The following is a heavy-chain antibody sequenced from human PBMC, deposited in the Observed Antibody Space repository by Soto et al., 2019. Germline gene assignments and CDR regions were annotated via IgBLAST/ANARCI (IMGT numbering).Heavy chain of an antibody. Sequence: QVQLVESGGGVVQPGRSLRLSCAASGFMFSSYGIHWGRQAPGRGLEWVAVISYGGTYKYYADSVKGRFTLSRDNSENTVSLQMNGLRPEDTAVYYCAKQYTDLVIGAFDVWGPGAMVTVSS. V-gene: IGHV3-30*18. CDR1: GFMFSSYG. CDR3: AKQYTDLVIGAFDV. J-gene: IGHJ3*01. CDR2: ISYGGTYK. D-gene: IGHD2-2*01.